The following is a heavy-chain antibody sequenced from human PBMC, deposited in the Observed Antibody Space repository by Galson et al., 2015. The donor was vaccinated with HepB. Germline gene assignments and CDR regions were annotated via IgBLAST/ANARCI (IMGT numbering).Heavy chain of an antibody. Sequence: SLRLSCAASGFTFSNYAMHWVRQAPGKGLEYVSCISSNGGSTYYADSVKGRFTISRDNSKNTLYLQMSSLRAEDTAVYYCVKDFRRQLLVQGWFDPWGQGTLVTVSS. V-gene: IGHV3-64D*06. CDR3: VKDFRRQLLVQGWFDP. CDR1: GFTFSNYA. D-gene: IGHD6-19*01. CDR2: ISSNGGST. J-gene: IGHJ5*02.